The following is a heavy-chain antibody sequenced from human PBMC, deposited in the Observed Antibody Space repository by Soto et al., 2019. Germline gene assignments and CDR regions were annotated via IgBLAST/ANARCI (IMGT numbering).Heavy chain of an antibody. D-gene: IGHD3-10*01. V-gene: IGHV4-59*01. J-gene: IGHJ4*02. CDR2: FSNTGST. CDR1: GGSISGYY. Sequence: SETLSLTCTVSGGSISGYYWTWIQQPPGKGLEWIGYFSNTGSTNYNPSLKSRVTISVDTSKNQFSLTLTSVTAADTAVYYCARDRSPRGIWGQGTLVTVSS. CDR3: ARDRSPRGI.